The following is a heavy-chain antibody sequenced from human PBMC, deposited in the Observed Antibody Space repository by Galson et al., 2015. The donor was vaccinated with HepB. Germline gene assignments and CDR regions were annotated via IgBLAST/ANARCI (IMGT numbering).Heavy chain of an antibody. CDR2: ISGSGGST. CDR1: GFTFSSYA. V-gene: IGHV3-23*01. CDR3: AKTRIVVVTVFAAFDI. Sequence: LRLSCAASGFTFSSYAMSWVRQAPGKGLEWVSAISGSGGSTYYADSVKGRFTISRDNSKNTLYLQMNSLRAEDTAVYYCAKTRIVVVTVFAAFDIWGQGTMVTVSS. J-gene: IGHJ3*02. D-gene: IGHD3-22*01.